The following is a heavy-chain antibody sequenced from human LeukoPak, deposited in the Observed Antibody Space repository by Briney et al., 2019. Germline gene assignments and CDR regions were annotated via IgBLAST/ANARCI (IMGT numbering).Heavy chain of an antibody. Sequence: GGSLRLSCAASGFTFSSYMMNWVRQAPGKGLEWVSSINSGSTYTYYTESVKGRFTVSRDNAKNSLFLQMNSLRAEDTALYYCAKDMSGRQLEYYYYGMDVWGQGTTVTVSS. D-gene: IGHD1-1*01. J-gene: IGHJ6*02. CDR2: INSGSTYT. CDR1: GFTFSSYM. CDR3: AKDMSGRQLEYYYYGMDV. V-gene: IGHV3-21*04.